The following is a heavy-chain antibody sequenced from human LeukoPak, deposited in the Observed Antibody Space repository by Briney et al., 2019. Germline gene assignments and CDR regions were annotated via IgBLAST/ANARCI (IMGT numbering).Heavy chain of an antibody. D-gene: IGHD2-21*02. V-gene: IGHV4-59*01. Sequence: SETLSLTCAVSGGSISIYYWSWIRQPPGKGLEWIGYIYYSGNTNYNPSLKSRVTISVDTSKNQFSLKLSSVTAADTAVYYCARDCGGDCYGSFDYWGQGTLVTVSS. CDR2: IYYSGNT. CDR3: ARDCGGDCYGSFDY. CDR1: GGSISIYY. J-gene: IGHJ4*02.